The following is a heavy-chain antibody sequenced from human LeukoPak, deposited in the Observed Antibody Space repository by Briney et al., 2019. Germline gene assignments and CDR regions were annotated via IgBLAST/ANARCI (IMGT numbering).Heavy chain of an antibody. V-gene: IGHV1-8*01. D-gene: IGHD3-22*01. CDR2: MNPNSGNT. Sequence: APVKVSCKASGYTFTSYDINWVRQATGQGLEWMGWMNPNSGNTGYAQKFQGRVTMTRNTSISTAYMELSSLRSEDTAVYYCARGGDSSGYYYHGGDYFDYWGQGTLVTVSS. CDR3: ARGGDSSGYYYHGGDYFDY. CDR1: GYTFTSYD. J-gene: IGHJ4*02.